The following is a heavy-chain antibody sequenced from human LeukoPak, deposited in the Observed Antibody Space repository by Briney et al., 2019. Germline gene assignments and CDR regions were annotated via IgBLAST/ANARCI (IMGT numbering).Heavy chain of an antibody. D-gene: IGHD5-18*01. CDR3: AKEIARGYSYGVFDY. CDR1: GFTFSSYA. J-gene: IGHJ4*02. Sequence: GGSLRLSCAASGFTFSSYAMSWVRQAPGKGLEWVSAISGSGGSTYYADSVKGRFTISRDNSKDTLYLQMNSLRAEDTAVYYCAKEIARGYSYGVFDYWGQGTLVTVSS. CDR2: ISGSGGST. V-gene: IGHV3-23*01.